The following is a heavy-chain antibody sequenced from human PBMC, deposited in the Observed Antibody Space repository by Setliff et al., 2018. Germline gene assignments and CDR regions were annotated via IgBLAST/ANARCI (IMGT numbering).Heavy chain of an antibody. D-gene: IGHD2-21*02. Sequence: SETLSLTCAAYGGTFSDYCWTWIRQPPGKGLEWIGEINHRGSTNYNPTLKSRATISIDTSKDQFSLKLISMSAADTAVYFCARGRNIAALLLDPWGQGALVTVSS. CDR1: GGTFSDYC. J-gene: IGHJ5*02. CDR3: ARGRNIAALLLDP. CDR2: INHRGST. V-gene: IGHV4-34*01.